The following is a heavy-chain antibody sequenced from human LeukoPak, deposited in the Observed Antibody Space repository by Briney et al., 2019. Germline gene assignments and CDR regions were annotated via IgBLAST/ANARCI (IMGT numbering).Heavy chain of an antibody. J-gene: IGHJ4*02. V-gene: IGHV4-31*03. D-gene: IGHD3-10*01. Sequence: TSETLSLTCTVSGGSISSGGYSWSWIRQHPGKGLEWIGYIYYSGSTYYSPSLKSRVTISVDTSKNQFSLKLSSVTAADTAVYYCARLGVGGYYGSGSSSWGQGTLVTVSS. CDR1: GGSISSGGYS. CDR3: ARLGVGGYYGSGSSS. CDR2: IYYSGST.